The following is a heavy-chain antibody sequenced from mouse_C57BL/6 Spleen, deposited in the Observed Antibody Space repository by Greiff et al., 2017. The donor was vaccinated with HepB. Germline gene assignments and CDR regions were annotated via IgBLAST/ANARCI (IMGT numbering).Heavy chain of an antibody. CDR1: GYTFTDYE. V-gene: IGHV1-15*01. J-gene: IGHJ3*01. CDR2: IDPETGGT. Sequence: QVQLQQSGAELVRPGASVTLSCKASGYTFTDYEMHWVKQTPVHGLEWIGAIDPETGGTAYNQKFKGKAILTADKSSSTAYMELRSLTSEDSAVYYCTREGDYDVSLWFAYWGQGTLVTVSA. CDR3: TREGDYDVSLWFAY. D-gene: IGHD2-4*01.